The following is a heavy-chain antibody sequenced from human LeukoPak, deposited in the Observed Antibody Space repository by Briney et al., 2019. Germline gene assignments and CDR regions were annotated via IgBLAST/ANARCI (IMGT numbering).Heavy chain of an antibody. Sequence: PGGSLRLSCAASGFTFSSYWMSWVRQAPGKGLEWVANIKQDGSEKYYVDSVKGRFTISRDNAKNSLYLQMNSLRAKDTAVYYCARGPHYDSSGYRIFDYWGQGTLVTVSS. V-gene: IGHV3-7*01. D-gene: IGHD3-22*01. CDR1: GFTFSSYW. CDR2: IKQDGSEK. CDR3: ARGPHYDSSGYRIFDY. J-gene: IGHJ4*02.